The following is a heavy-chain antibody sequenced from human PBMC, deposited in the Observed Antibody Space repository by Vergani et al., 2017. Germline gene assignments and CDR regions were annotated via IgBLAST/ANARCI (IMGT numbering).Heavy chain of an antibody. Sequence: QVQLQQWGGGLLKPSETLSLTCVVNGGSFTSYHWTWIRQSPGEGLEWVGDIDHTGRPDYNPSLKSQLTMSVDKSRNQFSLPLNSVPATDTAIYFCARVNTETNGHLYYYYYMDVWGQGTAVTVS. CDR1: GGSFTSYH. D-gene: IGHD4-11*01. V-gene: IGHV4-34*01. CDR2: IDHTGRP. CDR3: ARVNTETNGHLYYYYYMDV. J-gene: IGHJ6*03.